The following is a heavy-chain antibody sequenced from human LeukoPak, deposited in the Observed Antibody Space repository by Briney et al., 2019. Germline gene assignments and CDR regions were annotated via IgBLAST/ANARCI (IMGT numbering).Heavy chain of an antibody. CDR3: IRSVRNGHFDY. CDR2: MNPNSGNT. CDR1: GYTFNNYD. Sequence: ASVKVSCKTSGYTFNNYDINWVRQASGQGLEWMGWMNPNSGNTGYAQTFQGRVTMTRSTSISTAYMELSTLRFEDTAVHYCIRSVRNGHFDYWGQGTLVTVSS. V-gene: IGHV1-8*01. D-gene: IGHD2-8*01. J-gene: IGHJ4*02.